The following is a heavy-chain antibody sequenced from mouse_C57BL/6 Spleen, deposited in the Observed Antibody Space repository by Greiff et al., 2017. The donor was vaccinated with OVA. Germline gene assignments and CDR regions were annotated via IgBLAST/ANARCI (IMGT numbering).Heavy chain of an antibody. V-gene: IGHV1-22*01. CDR2: INPNNGGT. J-gene: IGHJ4*01. D-gene: IGHD1-1*01. CDR1: GYTFTDYN. CDR3: ASTVPYYAMDY. Sequence: EVKLQESGPELVKPGASVKMSCKASGYTFTDYNMHWVKQSHGKSLEWIGYINPNNGGTSYNQKFKGKATLTVNKSSSTAYMGLRSLTSEDSAVYYCASTVPYYAMDYWGQGTSVTVSS.